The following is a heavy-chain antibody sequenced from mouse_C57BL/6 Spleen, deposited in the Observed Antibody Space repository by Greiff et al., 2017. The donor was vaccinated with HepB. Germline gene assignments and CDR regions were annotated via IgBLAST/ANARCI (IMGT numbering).Heavy chain of an antibody. CDR2: ISYDGSN. J-gene: IGHJ4*01. V-gene: IGHV3-6*01. CDR3: ARMGIYYYGSSPSYYAMDY. Sequence: VQLQQSGPGLVKPSQSLSLTCSVTGYSITSGYYWNWIRQFPGNKLEWMGYISYDGSNNYNPSLKNRISITRDTSKNQFFLKLNSVTTEDTATYYCARMGIYYYGSSPSYYAMDYWGQGTSVTVSS. CDR1: GYSITSGYY. D-gene: IGHD1-1*01.